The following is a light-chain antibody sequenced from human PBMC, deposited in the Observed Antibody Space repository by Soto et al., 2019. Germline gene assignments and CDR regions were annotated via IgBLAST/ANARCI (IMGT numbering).Light chain of an antibody. CDR2: DAS. CDR1: QSVSSY. J-gene: IGKJ2*01. CDR3: QQRSNWPPYT. Sequence: EIVLTQSPATLSLSPGGRATLSCRASQSVSSYLAWFQQKPGQAPRLLIYDASNRATGIPARFSGSGSVTDFTLTISSLEPEDFAVYYCQQRSNWPPYTFGQGTKLEIK. V-gene: IGKV3-11*01.